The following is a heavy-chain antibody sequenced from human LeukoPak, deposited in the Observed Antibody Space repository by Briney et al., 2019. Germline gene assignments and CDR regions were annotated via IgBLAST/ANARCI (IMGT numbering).Heavy chain of an antibody. J-gene: IGHJ4*02. D-gene: IGHD3-22*01. CDR2: ISYDGSNK. Sequence: PGGSLRLSCAASGFTFSSYAMHWVRQAPGKGLEWVAVISYDGSNKYYADSVKGRFTISRDNSKNTLYLQMNSLRAEDTAVYYCARWGQEDLDPNDDSSGLDYWGQGTLVTVSS. CDR1: GFTFSSYA. V-gene: IGHV3-30*04. CDR3: ARWGQEDLDPNDDSSGLDY.